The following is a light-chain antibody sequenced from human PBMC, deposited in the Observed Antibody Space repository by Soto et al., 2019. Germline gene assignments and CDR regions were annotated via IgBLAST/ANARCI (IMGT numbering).Light chain of an antibody. V-gene: IGKV1-8*01. CDR3: QQYYSYPLT. CDR1: ERIYSY. CDR2: ATS. J-gene: IGKJ4*01. Sequence: ALRMTQSPSSLSASTGDRVTIICRASERIYSYLAWYQQKPGKAPKLQIYATSTLQSAVPSRFSGGGSGTDFNLTISYLQSEDFATYYCQQYYSYPLTVGGGTKVEFK.